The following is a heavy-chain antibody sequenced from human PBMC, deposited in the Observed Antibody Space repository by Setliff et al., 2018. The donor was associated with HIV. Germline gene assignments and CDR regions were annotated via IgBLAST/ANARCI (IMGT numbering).Heavy chain of an antibody. CDR1: GGTFSSYP. CDR3: ARGRNYDSSGYGDYYYYMDV. J-gene: IGHJ6*03. D-gene: IGHD3-22*01. Sequence: GASVKVSCKASGGTFSSYPISWVRQAPGQGLEWMGGIIPIFGTTHYAQKFQGRVTVTADESTSTAYMQLSSPRSDDTAVYYCARGRNYDSSGYGDYYYYMDVRGKGTTVTVSS. CDR2: IIPIFGTT. V-gene: IGHV1-69*13.